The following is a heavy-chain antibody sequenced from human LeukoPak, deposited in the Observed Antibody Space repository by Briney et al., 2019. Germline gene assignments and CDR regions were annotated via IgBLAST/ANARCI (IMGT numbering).Heavy chain of an antibody. J-gene: IGHJ6*03. CDR1: GFTFSSYS. Sequence: PGGSLRLSCAASGFTFSSYSLNWIRQAPGKGLEWVSSINSSSSYIYYAYSVKGRSTISSNNDKKSLYMQMNNLRAEDTAVYYCARDWEVGCSSTSCYMSGYMDVWGKGTTVTVSS. D-gene: IGHD2-2*02. CDR3: ARDWEVGCSSTSCYMSGYMDV. V-gene: IGHV3-21*01. CDR2: INSSSSYI.